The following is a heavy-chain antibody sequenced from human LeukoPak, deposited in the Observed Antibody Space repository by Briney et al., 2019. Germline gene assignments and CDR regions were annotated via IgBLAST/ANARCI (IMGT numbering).Heavy chain of an antibody. V-gene: IGHV3-7*01. D-gene: IGHD3-16*01. CDR2: INPDGSEN. J-gene: IGHJ4*02. CDR3: VRDRGWGGDDY. CDR1: GFIFNTYW. Sequence: GGSLRLSCTASGFIFNTYWMSWVRQAPGKGLEWVANINPDGSENYFVDSVKGRFTISRDNAKNSLYLQMSSLRVEDTAVYYCVRDRGWGGDDYWGQGALVTVSS.